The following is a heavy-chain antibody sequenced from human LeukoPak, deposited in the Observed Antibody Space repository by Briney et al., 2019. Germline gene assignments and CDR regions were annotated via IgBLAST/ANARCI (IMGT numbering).Heavy chain of an antibody. CDR1: GFTFSNYV. Sequence: PGGSLRLSCAASGFTFSNYVMSWVRQAPGKGLEWVSGLSGSGETTYYADSVKGRFTISRDNSKNTLYLQMNSLRAEDTAVYYCARGGWPNYGDHGFDYWGQGTLVTVSS. J-gene: IGHJ4*02. D-gene: IGHD4-17*01. CDR3: ARGGWPNYGDHGFDY. V-gene: IGHV3-23*01. CDR2: LSGSGETT.